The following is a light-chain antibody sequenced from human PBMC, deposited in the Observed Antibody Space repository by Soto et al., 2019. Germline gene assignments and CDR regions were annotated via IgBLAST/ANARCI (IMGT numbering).Light chain of an antibody. CDR2: DAS. CDR3: QQRSNGPPIT. J-gene: IGKJ5*01. CDR1: QSVSSY. Sequence: EIVLAQSPATLSLSPGERATLSCRASQSVSSYLAWYQQKPGQAPRLLIYDASNRATGIPARCSGSGSGTDFTLTISSLEPEDVAGYYCQQRSNGPPITFGQGTRLEIK. V-gene: IGKV3-11*01.